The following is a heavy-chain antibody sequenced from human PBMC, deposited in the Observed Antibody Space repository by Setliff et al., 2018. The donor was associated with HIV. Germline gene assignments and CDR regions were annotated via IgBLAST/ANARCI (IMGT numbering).Heavy chain of an antibody. CDR3: ARVGHYYGSGSPFDP. CDR2: INHSGST. V-gene: IGHV4-34*01. J-gene: IGHJ5*01. D-gene: IGHD3-10*01. Sequence: SETLSLTCAVYGGSFSGYHWSWIRQPPGKGLEWIGEINHSGSTNYNPSLKSRVTISVDTSKNQFSLKLSSVTAADTAVYYCARVGHYYGSGSPFDPWGQGTLVTVSS. CDR1: GGSFSGYH.